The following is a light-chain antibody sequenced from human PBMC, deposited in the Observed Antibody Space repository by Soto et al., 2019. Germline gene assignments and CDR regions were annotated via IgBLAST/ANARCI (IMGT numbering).Light chain of an antibody. CDR1: PRVLQSSNNANY. CDR3: QQYKNWPL. V-gene: IGKV4-1*01. CDR2: WAS. J-gene: IGKJ5*01. Sequence: DIVMTQSPDSLAVSLGAGATIRCESSPRVLQSSNNANYLAWYQQKPRQPPKLLISWASTRESGVPDRFSGGGSGTDFTLTISSLHAEDFAVYFCQQYKNWPLFGQGTRLEI.